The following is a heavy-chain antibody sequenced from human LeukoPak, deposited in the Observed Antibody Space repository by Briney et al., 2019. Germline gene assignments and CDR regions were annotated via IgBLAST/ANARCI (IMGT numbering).Heavy chain of an antibody. Sequence: GESLKISCKGSGYSFTSYWIGWVRQMPGKGLEWMGIIYPDDSDIRYSPSFQGQVTISADKSINTAYLQWSSLKASDTATYYCARRRYYGGATSPDFDYWGQGTLVTVSS. CDR1: GYSFTSYW. J-gene: IGHJ4*02. CDR2: IYPDDSDI. D-gene: IGHD1-26*01. CDR3: ARRRYYGGATSPDFDY. V-gene: IGHV5-51*01.